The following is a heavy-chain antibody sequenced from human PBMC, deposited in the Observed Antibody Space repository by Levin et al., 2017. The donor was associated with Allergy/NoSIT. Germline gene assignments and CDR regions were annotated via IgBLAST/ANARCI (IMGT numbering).Heavy chain of an antibody. CDR1: GFTFSSYG. Sequence: AGGSLRLFCAASGFTFSSYGMHWVRQAPGKGLEWVAVISYDGSNKYYADSVKGRFTISRDNSKNTLYLQMNSLRAEDTAVYYCAKDLVGAAFDYWGQGTLVTVSS. D-gene: IGHD1-26*01. CDR3: AKDLVGAAFDY. J-gene: IGHJ4*02. V-gene: IGHV3-30*18. CDR2: ISYDGSNK.